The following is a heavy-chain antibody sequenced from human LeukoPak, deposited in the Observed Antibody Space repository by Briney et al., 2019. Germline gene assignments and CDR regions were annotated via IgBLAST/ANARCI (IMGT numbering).Heavy chain of an antibody. V-gene: IGHV4-39*07. Sequence: SETLSLTCTVSGGSISSSSYYWGWIRQPPGKGLERIGYIHYSGSTYYNPSLKSRVTISIDTSKNQFSLKLSSVTAADTAVYYCASTSYYYDSSDYYYDYWGQGTLVTVSS. D-gene: IGHD3-22*01. J-gene: IGHJ4*02. CDR1: GGSISSSSYY. CDR3: ASTSYYYDSSDYYYDY. CDR2: IHYSGST.